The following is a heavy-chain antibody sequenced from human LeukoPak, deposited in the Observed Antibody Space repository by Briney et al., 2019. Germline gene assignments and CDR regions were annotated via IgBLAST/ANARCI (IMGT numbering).Heavy chain of an antibody. Sequence: PSETLSLTCTVSGDSISSSSYYWGWIRQPPGKGLEWIASIYYSGNTYYNPSLKSRVTMSVDTSKNQFSLKLSSVTAADTAVYYCARDSGYYTFDYWGQGTLVTVSS. CDR3: ARDSGYYTFDY. CDR2: IYYSGNT. CDR1: GDSISSSSYY. D-gene: IGHD3-3*01. V-gene: IGHV4-39*07. J-gene: IGHJ4*02.